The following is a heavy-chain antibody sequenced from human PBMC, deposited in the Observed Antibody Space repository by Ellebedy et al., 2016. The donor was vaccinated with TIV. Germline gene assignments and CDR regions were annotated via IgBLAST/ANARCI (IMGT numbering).Heavy chain of an antibody. D-gene: IGHD2-15*01. CDR3: ARDLLTLGYCSGGSGYSGRWFDP. V-gene: IGHV1-18*01. Sequence: AASVKVSCKASGYTFTSYGISWVRQAPGQGLEWMGWISAYNGNTNYAQKLQGRVTMTTDTSTSTAYMALRSLRSDDTAGYYCARDLLTLGYCSGGSGYSGRWFDPWGQGTLVTVSS. CDR1: GYTFTSYG. CDR2: ISAYNGNT. J-gene: IGHJ5*02.